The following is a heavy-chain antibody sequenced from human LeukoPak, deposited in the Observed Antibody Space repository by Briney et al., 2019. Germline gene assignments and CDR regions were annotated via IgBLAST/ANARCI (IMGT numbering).Heavy chain of an antibody. V-gene: IGHV4-59*01. CDR3: ARVGGSGWGSGSYYNGYYYYGMDV. Sequence: SETLSLTCTVSGGSISSYYWSWIRQPPGKGLEWIGYIYYSGSTNYNPSLKSRVTISVDTSKNQFSLKLSSVTAADTAVYYCARVGGSGWGSGSYYNGYYYYGMDVWGQGATVTVSS. CDR1: GGSISSYY. D-gene: IGHD3-10*01. J-gene: IGHJ6*02. CDR2: IYYSGST.